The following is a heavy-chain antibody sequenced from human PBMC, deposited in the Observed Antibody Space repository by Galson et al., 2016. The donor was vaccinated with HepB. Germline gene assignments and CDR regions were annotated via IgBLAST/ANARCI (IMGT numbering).Heavy chain of an antibody. J-gene: IGHJ4*02. V-gene: IGHV3-23*01. D-gene: IGHD6-19*01. CDR3: AKQWLGDLDY. CDR2: IGGGVGTT. Sequence: LRLSCAASGFTFSNYAMTWVRQAPGTGLEWVSTIGGGVGTTYYADSVKGRFTISRDNSKSTLYLQMGSLRAEDTAVYYCAKQWLGDLDYWGQGTLVTVSS. CDR1: GFTFSNYA.